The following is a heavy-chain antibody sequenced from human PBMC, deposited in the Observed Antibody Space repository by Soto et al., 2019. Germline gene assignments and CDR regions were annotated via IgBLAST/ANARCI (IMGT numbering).Heavy chain of an antibody. CDR1: GATFSNFW. J-gene: IGHJ4*02. Sequence: DVPLVESGGDLVQPGGSLRLAFAASGATFSNFWMHWVRQAPGEGLVWVSRVNIDGSSTTYADFVRGRLNISRDNAKNTVFLQMNSLRDDDTAVYYCAASRGPGVVVYWGQGTLVSVSS. D-gene: IGHD2-15*01. CDR3: AASRGPGVVVY. V-gene: IGHV3-74*01. CDR2: VNIDGSST.